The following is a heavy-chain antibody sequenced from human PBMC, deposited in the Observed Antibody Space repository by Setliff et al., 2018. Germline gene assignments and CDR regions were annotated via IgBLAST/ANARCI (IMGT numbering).Heavy chain of an antibody. D-gene: IGHD2-2*01. J-gene: IGHJ4*02. Sequence: LSLTCAVSDFSVPTVYYWGWIRQPPGKGLEWIGTIYDSGTTYYNPSLKSRVTISVDTSKNQFSLKLNFVTAADTGVYYCATCRYQVPYNYWGQGTLVTVSS. CDR3: ATCRYQVPYNY. CDR2: IYDSGTT. V-gene: IGHV4-38-2*01. CDR1: DFSVPTVYY.